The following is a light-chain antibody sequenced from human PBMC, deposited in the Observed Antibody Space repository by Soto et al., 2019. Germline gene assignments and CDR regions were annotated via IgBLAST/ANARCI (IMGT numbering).Light chain of an antibody. V-gene: IGKV1-5*01. J-gene: IGKJ2*01. CDR1: QSISTW. CDR3: QQYNSYPYT. Sequence: DIPMTQSPSTVSASVGDGVTITCRASQSISTWLAWYQQKPGKAPNLLIYDASTLESGGPSGFSGSGSGTEFTLTISSLQPDDSATYYCQQYNSYPYTFGQGTKTGDQT. CDR2: DAS.